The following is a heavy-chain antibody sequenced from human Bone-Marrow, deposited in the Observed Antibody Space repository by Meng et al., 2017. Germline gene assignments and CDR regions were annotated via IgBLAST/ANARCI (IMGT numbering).Heavy chain of an antibody. CDR2: INSDGSST. V-gene: IGHV3-74*01. Sequence: GESLKISCAASGFTFSSYWMHWVRQAPGKGLVWVSRINSDGSSTSYADSVKGRFTISRDKAKNTLYLQMNSLRAEDTAVYYCARVSENPLWRRYYYYGMDVWGQGTTVTVSS. CDR1: GFTFSSYW. CDR3: ARVSENPLWRRYYYYGMDV. J-gene: IGHJ6*02. D-gene: IGHD3-10*01.